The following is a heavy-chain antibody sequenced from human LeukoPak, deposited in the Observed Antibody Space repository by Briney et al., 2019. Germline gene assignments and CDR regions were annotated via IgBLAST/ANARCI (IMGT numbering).Heavy chain of an antibody. CDR2: IYYSGST. CDR1: GGSISSYY. J-gene: IGHJ4*02. Sequence: SETLSLTCTVSGGSISSYYWSWIRQPPGKGLEWIGYIYYSGSTNYNPSLKSRVTISVDTSKNQFSLKLSSVTAADTAVYYCARIVRLLGEYYFDYWGQGTLVTVSS. D-gene: IGHD3-16*01. V-gene: IGHV4-59*08. CDR3: ARIVRLLGEYYFDY.